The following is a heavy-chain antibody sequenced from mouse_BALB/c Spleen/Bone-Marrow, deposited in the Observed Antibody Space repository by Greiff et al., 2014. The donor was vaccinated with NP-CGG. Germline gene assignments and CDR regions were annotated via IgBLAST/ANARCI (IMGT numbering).Heavy chain of an antibody. CDR2: IWTGGGT. CDR3: VRGPHYDDSYHFDY. J-gene: IGHJ2*01. V-gene: IGHV2-9-2*01. Sequence: QVQLQQSGPGLVAPSQSLSITCTVSGFSLTNYDINWIRQPPGKGLEWLGVIWTGGGTNYNSAFMSRLSISKDNFKSQIFLKMNSLQTDDTAIYFCVRGPHYDDSYHFDYWGQGTTLTVSS. D-gene: IGHD2-4*01. CDR1: GFSLTNYD.